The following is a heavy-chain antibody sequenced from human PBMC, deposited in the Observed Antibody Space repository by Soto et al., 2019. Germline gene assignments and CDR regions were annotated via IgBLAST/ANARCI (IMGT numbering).Heavy chain of an antibody. Sequence: EVQLLESGGGLVQPGGSLRLSCAASGFTFSSYAMSWVRQAPGKGLEWVSAISGSGGSTYYADSVKGRFTISRDNSKNTRYRQMNSLRAEDTAVYYCAPHLWFGELYYWGQGSLVTVSS. D-gene: IGHD3-10*01. J-gene: IGHJ4*02. CDR3: APHLWFGELYY. V-gene: IGHV3-23*01. CDR1: GFTFSSYA. CDR2: ISGSGGST.